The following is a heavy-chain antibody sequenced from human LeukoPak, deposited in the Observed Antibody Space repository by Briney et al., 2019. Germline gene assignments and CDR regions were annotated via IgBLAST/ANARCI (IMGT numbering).Heavy chain of an antibody. CDR2: IYYSGST. CDR3: ARVNYDILTGYYRGRYWFDP. CDR1: GGSISSYY. J-gene: IGHJ5*02. D-gene: IGHD3-9*01. Sequence: SETLSLTCTVSGGSISSYYWSWIRQPPGKGLEWIGYIYYSGSTNYNPSLKSRVTISVDTSKNQFSLKLSSVTAADTAMYYCARVNYDILTGYYRGRYWFDPWGQGTLVTVSS. V-gene: IGHV4-59*01.